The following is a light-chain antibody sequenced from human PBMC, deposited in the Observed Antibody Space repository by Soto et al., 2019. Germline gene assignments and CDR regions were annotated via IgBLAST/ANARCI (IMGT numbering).Light chain of an antibody. Sequence: EMVLTQSPGTLSLSPGERATLSCRASQSVSSSLLAWYQQKPGQAPRLLLYGASSRDSGIPERFSGSGSGTDFTLTISRLEPEDFAVYYCQQYDSLPPTFGQGTKVEIK. V-gene: IGKV3-20*01. CDR1: QSVSSSL. J-gene: IGKJ1*01. CDR2: GAS. CDR3: QQYDSLPPT.